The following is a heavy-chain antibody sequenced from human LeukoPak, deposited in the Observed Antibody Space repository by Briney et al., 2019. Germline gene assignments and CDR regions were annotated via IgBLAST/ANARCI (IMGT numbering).Heavy chain of an antibody. D-gene: IGHD2-2*01. CDR1: GGTFTSYS. J-gene: IGHJ4*02. V-gene: IGHV1-69*06. CDR2: INPIFGTT. Sequence: ASVKVSCKASGGTFTSYSISWVRQAPGQGLEWMGVINPIFGTTNYAQRFQGRVTITADKSTSTAYMELSSLRSEDTAVYYCARAALGYCSSTSCSNYFDYWGQGTLVTVSS. CDR3: ARAALGYCSSTSCSNYFDY.